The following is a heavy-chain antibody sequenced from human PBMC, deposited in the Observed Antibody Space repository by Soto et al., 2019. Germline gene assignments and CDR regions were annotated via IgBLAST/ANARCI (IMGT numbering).Heavy chain of an antibody. V-gene: IGHV1-2*04. CDR3: ARGHSSEGYCTNGVCYTFWFDP. CDR2: INPNSGGT. D-gene: IGHD2-8*01. Sequence: ASVKVSCKASGYTFTGYYMHWVRQAPGQGLEWMGWINPNSGGTNYAQKFQGWVTMTRDTSISTAYMELSRLRSDDTAVYYCARGHSSEGYCTNGVCYTFWFDPWGQGTLVTSPQ. CDR1: GYTFTGYY. J-gene: IGHJ5*02.